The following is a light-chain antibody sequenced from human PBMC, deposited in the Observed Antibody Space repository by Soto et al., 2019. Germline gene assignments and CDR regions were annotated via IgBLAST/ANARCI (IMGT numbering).Light chain of an antibody. CDR1: QSVSSN. Sequence: VMRQSPATLAVSPGERATLSCRASQSVSSNLAWYQQKPGQAPRLLIYGASTRATGIPARFSGSGSGTEFTLTISSLQSEDFAVYYCQQYNNWPPWTFGQGTKVDIK. V-gene: IGKV3-15*01. CDR3: QQYNNWPPWT. J-gene: IGKJ1*01. CDR2: GAS.